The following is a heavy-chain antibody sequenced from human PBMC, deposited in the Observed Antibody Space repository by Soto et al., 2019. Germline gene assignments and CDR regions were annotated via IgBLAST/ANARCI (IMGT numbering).Heavy chain of an antibody. Sequence: ASVKVSCKASGYTFTSYGISWVRQAPGQGLEWMGWISAYNGNTNYAQKLQGRVTMTTDTSTSTAYMELRSLRSDDTAVYYCARGDYDFWRGYYNWGRYYGMDVRGQGTTV. CDR3: ARGDYDFWRGYYNWGRYYGMDV. CDR2: ISAYNGNT. J-gene: IGHJ6*02. V-gene: IGHV1-18*04. D-gene: IGHD3-3*01. CDR1: GYTFTSYG.